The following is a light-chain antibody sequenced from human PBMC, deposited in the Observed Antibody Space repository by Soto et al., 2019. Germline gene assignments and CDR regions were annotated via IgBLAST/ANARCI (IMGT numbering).Light chain of an antibody. CDR3: QQYNSYSWT. CDR2: KAS. J-gene: IGKJ1*01. Sequence: DLVLTQSPDSLAVSLGEMVTINCKSGQSVLYSSNNRNYLAWYQQKPGKAPKLLIYKASSLESGVPSRFSGSGSGTEFTLTISSLQPDDFATYYCQQYNSYSWTFGQGTKVDIK. V-gene: IGKV4-1*01. CDR1: QSVLYSSNNRNY.